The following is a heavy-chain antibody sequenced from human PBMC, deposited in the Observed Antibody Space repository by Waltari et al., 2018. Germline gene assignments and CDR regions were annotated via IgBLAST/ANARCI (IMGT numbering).Heavy chain of an antibody. CDR1: GYFINTGFS. D-gene: IGHD2-2*03. J-gene: IGHJ1*01. CDR3: ARQTLGYCTSAACRRLEK. CDR2: IYHDGTT. V-gene: IGHV4-38-2*01. Sequence: QVQLQESGPGLVRASETLSLTCDVSGYFINTGFSWGWIRQPPGKWLEWIGNIYHDGTTYYNPSLKHRLMISLDTSKNQISLRLNFVDAADTAVYYCARQTLGYCTSAACRRLEKWGQGILVTVSS.